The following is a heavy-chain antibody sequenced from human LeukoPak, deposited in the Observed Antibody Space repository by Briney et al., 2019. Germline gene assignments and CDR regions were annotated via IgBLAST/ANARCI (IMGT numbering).Heavy chain of an antibody. D-gene: IGHD3-22*01. CDR3: ARGLIDYYDSSGTAGDWFDP. V-gene: IGHV1-8*01. CDR1: GYTFTSYD. CDR2: MNPNSGNT. J-gene: IGHJ5*02. Sequence: ASVKVSCKASGYTFTSYDINWVRQATGQGLEWMGRMNPNSGNTGYAQKFQGRVTMTRNTSISTAYMELSSLRSEDTAVYYCARGLIDYYDSSGTAGDWFDPWGQGTLVTVSS.